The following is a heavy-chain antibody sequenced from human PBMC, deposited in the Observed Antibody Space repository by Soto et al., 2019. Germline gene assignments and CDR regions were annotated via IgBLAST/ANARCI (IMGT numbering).Heavy chain of an antibody. Sequence: QVQLVESGGGVVQPGRSLRLSCAASGFTFSSYGMHWVRQAPGKGLEWVAVIWYDGSNKYYADSVKGRFTISRDNSKNTLYLQMNSLRAEDTAVYYCANDGSLGQQLFGSYYYYGMDVWGQGTTVTVSS. CDR3: ANDGSLGQQLFGSYYYYGMDV. J-gene: IGHJ6*02. D-gene: IGHD6-13*01. CDR2: IWYDGSNK. V-gene: IGHV3-33*06. CDR1: GFTFSSYG.